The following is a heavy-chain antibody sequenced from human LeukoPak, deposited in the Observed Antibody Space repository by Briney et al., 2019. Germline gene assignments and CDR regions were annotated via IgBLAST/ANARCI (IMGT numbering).Heavy chain of an antibody. D-gene: IGHD3-3*01. CDR2: SYTSGSN. CDR1: GGSISSGSYY. Sequence: KPPETMSLTCTVSGGSISSGSYYWSWLRQPAGKGLEWIGRSYTSGSNNYNAYLYGRVNISVDTSKNQSSLKLSTVTAADTAVYSCARRPAYYDFWSRSDAFDIWGQGTMVTVSS. CDR3: ARRPAYYDFWSRSDAFDI. J-gene: IGHJ3*02. V-gene: IGHV4-61*02.